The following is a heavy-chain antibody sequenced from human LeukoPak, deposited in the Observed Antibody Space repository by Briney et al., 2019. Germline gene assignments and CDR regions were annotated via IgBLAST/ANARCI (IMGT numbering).Heavy chain of an antibody. V-gene: IGHV3-43*02. D-gene: IGHD6-19*01. Sequence: GGSLRLSCAASGFTFGEYAMHWVRHALGRGLEWVSLISADGGSTYYADSVKGRFTVSRDNSKVSLYLQMNSLRAEDTAFYYCAKDSNKQWLGHYYDGMDVWGQGTTVTVSS. CDR1: GFTFGEYA. J-gene: IGHJ6*02. CDR2: ISADGGST. CDR3: AKDSNKQWLGHYYDGMDV.